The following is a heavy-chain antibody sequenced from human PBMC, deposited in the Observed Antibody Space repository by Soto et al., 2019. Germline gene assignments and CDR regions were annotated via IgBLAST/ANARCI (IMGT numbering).Heavy chain of an antibody. Sequence: GASVKVSCKASGYTCTSYDINWVRQATGQGLEWMGWMNPNSGNTGYAQKFQGRVTMTRNTSISTAYMELSSLRSEDTAVYYCARSYCSSTSCSTPSDYWGQGTLVTVSS. J-gene: IGHJ4*02. CDR3: ARSYCSSTSCSTPSDY. V-gene: IGHV1-8*01. CDR1: GYTCTSYD. D-gene: IGHD2-2*01. CDR2: MNPNSGNT.